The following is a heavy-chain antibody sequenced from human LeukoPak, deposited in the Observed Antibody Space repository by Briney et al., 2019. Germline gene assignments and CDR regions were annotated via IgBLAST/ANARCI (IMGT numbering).Heavy chain of an antibody. V-gene: IGHV4-59*01. CDR1: GGSISSYY. D-gene: IGHD6-19*01. CDR2: IYYSGST. Sequence: SETLSLTCTVSGGSISSYYWSWIRQPPGKGLEWIGYIYYSGSTNYNPSLKSRVTISLDASKNQFSLKLSSVTAADTAVYYCARFSGWAYDFDYWGQGALVTVSS. J-gene: IGHJ4*02. CDR3: ARFSGWAYDFDY.